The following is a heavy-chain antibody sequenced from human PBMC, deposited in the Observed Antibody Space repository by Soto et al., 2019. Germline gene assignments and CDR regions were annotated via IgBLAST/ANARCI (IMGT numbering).Heavy chain of an antibody. CDR1: GGTFSSYA. CDR3: AREKYSSSWIDY. V-gene: IGHV1-69*12. CDR2: IIPIFGTA. D-gene: IGHD6-13*01. J-gene: IGHJ4*02. Sequence: QVQLVQSGADVKKPESSVKVSCKASGGTFSSYALSWVRQAPGQGLEWMGGIIPIFGTANYAQKFQGRVTITADESTSTAYMELSSLRSEDTAVYYCAREKYSSSWIDYWGQGTLVTVSS.